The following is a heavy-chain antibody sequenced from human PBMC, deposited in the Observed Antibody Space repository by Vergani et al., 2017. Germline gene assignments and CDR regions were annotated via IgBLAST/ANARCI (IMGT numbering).Heavy chain of an antibody. D-gene: IGHD2-2*02. CDR2: IYYSGST. V-gene: IGHV4-31*03. Sequence: QVQLQESGPGLVKPSQTLSLTCTVSGCSISSGGYYWSWIRQHPGKGLEWIGYIYYSGSTYYNPSLKSRVTISVDTSKNQFSLKLSSVTAADTAVYYCARGRYCSSTSCHTNNWFDPWGQGTLVTVSS. CDR1: GCSISSGGYY. J-gene: IGHJ5*02. CDR3: ARGRYCSSTSCHTNNWFDP.